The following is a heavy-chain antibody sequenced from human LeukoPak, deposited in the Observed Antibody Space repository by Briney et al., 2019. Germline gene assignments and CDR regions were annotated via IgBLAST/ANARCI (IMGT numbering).Heavy chain of an antibody. CDR3: AKTQGYYDA. J-gene: IGHJ5*02. CDR2: IWGADDKT. CDR1: GFTFSNYA. V-gene: IGHV3-23*01. D-gene: IGHD2-15*01. Sequence: GGSLRLSCVASGFTFSNYAMTWVRQAPGRGVELVSGIWGADDKTVYGDAVKGRFTTSRDNSKNTLYLQMNSLRADDTAVYYCAKTQGYYDAWGQGALVTVSS.